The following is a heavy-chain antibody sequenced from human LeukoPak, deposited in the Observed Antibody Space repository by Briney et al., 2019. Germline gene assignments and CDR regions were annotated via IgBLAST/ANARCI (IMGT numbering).Heavy chain of an antibody. Sequence: PSETLSLTCAVYGGSFSGYHWSWIRQPPGKGLEWIGEINHSGSTNYNPSLKSRVTISVDTSKNQFSLKLSSVIAADTAVYYCARGRMTTVDYWGQGTLVTVSS. J-gene: IGHJ4*02. CDR1: GGSFSGYH. CDR2: INHSGST. CDR3: ARGRMTTVDY. V-gene: IGHV4-34*01. D-gene: IGHD4-17*01.